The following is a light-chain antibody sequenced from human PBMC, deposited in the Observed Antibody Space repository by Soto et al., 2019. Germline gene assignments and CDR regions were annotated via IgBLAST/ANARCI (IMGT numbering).Light chain of an antibody. J-gene: IGKJ2*01. CDR1: QSVSSY. CDR3: QQHSIWLPST. Sequence: EVVLSQKTPTLYLSIGERATLSCRASQSVSSYLAWYQQKPGQAPRLLIYDASNRATGIPARFSGSGSGTDFTHNISSLVPEDFALYYCQQHSIWLPSTFGQGTQMDIK. V-gene: IGKV3-11*01. CDR2: DAS.